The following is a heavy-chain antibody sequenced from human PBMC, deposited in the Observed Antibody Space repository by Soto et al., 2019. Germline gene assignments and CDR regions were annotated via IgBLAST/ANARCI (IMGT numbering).Heavy chain of an antibody. CDR3: ARKSGDIYFFNY. J-gene: IGHJ4*02. Sequence: PSETLSLTCIVSGASISRGDYYWTWIRQPPGKGLEWIGYIYHNGNTFYNPSLKSRVTISLDTSNNHFSLRLNSVTAADTAVYYCARKSGDIYFFNYWGQGTLVTVSS. D-gene: IGHD1-26*01. CDR1: GASISRGDYY. V-gene: IGHV4-30-4*01. CDR2: IYHNGNT.